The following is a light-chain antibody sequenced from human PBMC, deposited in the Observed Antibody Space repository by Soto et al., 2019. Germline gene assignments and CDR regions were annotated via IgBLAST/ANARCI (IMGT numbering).Light chain of an antibody. J-gene: IGKJ4*01. CDR1: QSVTTN. V-gene: IGKV3-15*01. CDR2: DAS. CDR3: QQYDRWPVT. Sequence: EVVMTQSPATLSVSPGERVTFSCRASQSVTTNLAWYQHKPGQSPRLLISDASTGASGIPPRCSGSGSGTEFTLTIDRLQSADFAVYYCQQYDRWPVTFGGGTKVDIK.